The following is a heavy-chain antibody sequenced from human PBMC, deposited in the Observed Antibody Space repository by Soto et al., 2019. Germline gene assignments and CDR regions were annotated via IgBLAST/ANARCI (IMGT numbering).Heavy chain of an antibody. CDR2: INHSGST. V-gene: IGHV4-34*01. J-gene: IGHJ4*02. CDR3: ARVRQQLAPVDY. D-gene: IGHD6-13*01. CDR1: GGSFSGYY. Sequence: SETLSLTCAVYGGSFSGYYWSWIRQPPGKGLEWIGEINHSGSTNYNPSLKSRVAISVDTSKNQFSLKLSSVTAADTAVYYCARVRQQLAPVDYWGQGTLVTVSS.